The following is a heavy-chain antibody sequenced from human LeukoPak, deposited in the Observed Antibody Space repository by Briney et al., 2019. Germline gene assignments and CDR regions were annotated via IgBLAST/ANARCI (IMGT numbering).Heavy chain of an antibody. D-gene: IGHD1-26*01. CDR1: GFTFSSYS. Sequence: PGGSLRLSCAASGFTFSSYSMNWVRQAPGKGLEWVSYISSGSSTIYYADSVKGRFTISRDNAKNSLYLQMNSLRAEDTAVYYCASGSYSKYYFDYWGQGTLVIVSS. CDR2: ISSGSSTI. CDR3: ASGSYSKYYFDY. J-gene: IGHJ4*02. V-gene: IGHV3-48*04.